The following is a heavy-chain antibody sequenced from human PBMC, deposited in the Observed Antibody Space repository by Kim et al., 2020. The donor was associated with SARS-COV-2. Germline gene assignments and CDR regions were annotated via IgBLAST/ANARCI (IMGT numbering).Heavy chain of an antibody. CDR1: GYTFTSYL. CDR2: VSPYNGNT. CDR3: ARDRAVDY. Sequence: ASVKVSCKASGYTFTSYLISWVRQAPGQGLEWMGWVSPYNGNTNYAQKFQGRVTMTTDSSTTTAYMEVRSLRSDDTALYYCARDRAVDYWGQGTLVTASS. V-gene: IGHV1-18*01. J-gene: IGHJ4*02.